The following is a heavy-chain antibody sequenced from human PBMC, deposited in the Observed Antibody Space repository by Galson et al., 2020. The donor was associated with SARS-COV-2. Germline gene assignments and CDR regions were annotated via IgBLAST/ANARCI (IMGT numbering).Heavy chain of an antibody. D-gene: IGHD3-22*01. CDR2: IYYSGNT. CDR1: GGSISSSSYY. CDR3: AIQKYYYYGSGYFFDY. V-gene: IGHV4-39*01. Sequence: SETLSLTCTVYGGSISSSSYYWGWLRQPPGKGLEWFGSIYYSGNTYYNPSLKSRVSISVDTSKNQFSLRLNSVTAADTAIYYCAIQKYYYYGSGYFFDYWGPGTLVTVSS. J-gene: IGHJ4*02.